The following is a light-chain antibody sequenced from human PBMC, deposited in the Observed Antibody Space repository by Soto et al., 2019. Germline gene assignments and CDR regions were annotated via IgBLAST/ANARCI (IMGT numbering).Light chain of an antibody. J-gene: IGLJ2*01. CDR2: ANS. Sequence: QSVLTQPPSVSGAPSQRVTISCTGNSSNIGAGYDVHWYQHLPGTAPQLLIYANSNRPSGVPDRFSGSKSGTSASLAITGLQAEDEAYYSCQSYDSTLSASVVFGGGTQLTVL. CDR1: SSNIGAGYD. CDR3: QSYDSTLSASVV. V-gene: IGLV1-40*01.